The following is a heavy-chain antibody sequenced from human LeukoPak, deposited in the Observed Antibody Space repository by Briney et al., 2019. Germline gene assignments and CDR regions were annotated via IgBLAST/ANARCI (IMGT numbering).Heavy chain of an antibody. D-gene: IGHD1-14*01. J-gene: IGHJ6*04. CDR2: IYHSGST. Sequence: SETLSLTCAVSGGSISSGGYSWSWIRQPPGKGLEWIGYIYHSGSTYYNPSLKSRVTISVDRSKNQFSLKLSSVTAADTAVYYCARANKGKNRKGMDVWGKGATVTVPP. CDR1: GGSISSGGYS. V-gene: IGHV4-30-2*01. CDR3: ARANKGKNRKGMDV.